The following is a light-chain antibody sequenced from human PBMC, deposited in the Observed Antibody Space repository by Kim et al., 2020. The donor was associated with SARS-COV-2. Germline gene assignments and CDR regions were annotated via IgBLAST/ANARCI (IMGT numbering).Light chain of an antibody. CDR3: LQHNSYPYT. CDR1: QGITDS. J-gene: IGKJ2*01. V-gene: IGKV1-17*03. CDR2: IAS. Sequence: DIQMTQSPSAMSAAVGDRVTITCRASQGITDSLAWFQQKPGKAPRRLIYIASRLQSGVPSRFIGSASGTEFTLTITSLQPEDFATYYCLQHNSYPYTFGQGTKLEI.